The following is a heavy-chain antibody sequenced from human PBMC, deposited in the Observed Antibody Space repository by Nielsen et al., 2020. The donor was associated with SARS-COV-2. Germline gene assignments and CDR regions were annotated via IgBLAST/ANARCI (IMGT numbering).Heavy chain of an antibody. Sequence: GGSLRLSCAASGFTFSSYWMHWVRQAPGKGLVWVSRINSDGSSTSYADSVKGRFTISRDNAKNTLYLQMNSLRAEDTAVYYCARARGYSGYAPFDYWGQGTLVTVSS. CDR2: INSDGSST. V-gene: IGHV3-74*01. CDR1: GFTFSSYW. D-gene: IGHD5-12*01. CDR3: ARARGYSGYAPFDY. J-gene: IGHJ4*02.